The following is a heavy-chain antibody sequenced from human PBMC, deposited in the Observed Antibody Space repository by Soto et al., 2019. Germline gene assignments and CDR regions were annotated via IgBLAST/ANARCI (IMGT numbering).Heavy chain of an antibody. CDR1: GFTFDDYA. J-gene: IGHJ4*02. Sequence: EVQLVESGGGLVQPGRSLRLSCAASGFTFDDYAMHWVRQAPGKGLEWVSGISWNSGSIGYADSVKGRFTISRDNAKNYVYLQMNSLRAEDTALYYCAKDISGRAGLFDYWGQGTLVTVSS. D-gene: IGHD1-26*01. V-gene: IGHV3-9*01. CDR3: AKDISGRAGLFDY. CDR2: ISWNSGSI.